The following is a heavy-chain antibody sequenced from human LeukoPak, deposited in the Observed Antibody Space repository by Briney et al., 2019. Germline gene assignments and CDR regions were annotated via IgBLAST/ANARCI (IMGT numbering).Heavy chain of an antibody. Sequence: PGGSLRLSCVASGFTFSSYGMHWVRQAPGKGLEWVALISYDGSNKYYADSGKGRFTNSRDDSKNTLFLQMNSLRAEDTAVYFCAKVKWKLIGYFDYWGQGTLVTVSS. V-gene: IGHV3-30*18. J-gene: IGHJ4*02. CDR2: ISYDGSNK. CDR1: GFTFSSYG. CDR3: AKVKWKLIGYFDY. D-gene: IGHD1-20*01.